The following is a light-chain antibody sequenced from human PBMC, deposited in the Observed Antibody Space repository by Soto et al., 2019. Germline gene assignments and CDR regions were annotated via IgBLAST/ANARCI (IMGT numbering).Light chain of an antibody. CDR3: ATWDYSLTGEV. J-gene: IGLJ2*01. CDR2: DNN. V-gene: IGLV1-51*01. CDR1: RSNIGNNY. Sequence: SVLTQPPSVSAAPGQKVTISCSGSRSNIGNNYVSWYQQLPGTAPKLLIYDNNKRPSGIPDRFSGSKSGTSGTLDITGLQTGDEADYYCATWDYSLTGEVFGGGTKVTVL.